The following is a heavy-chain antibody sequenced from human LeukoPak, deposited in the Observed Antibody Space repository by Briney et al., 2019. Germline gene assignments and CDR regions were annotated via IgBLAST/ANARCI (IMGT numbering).Heavy chain of an antibody. D-gene: IGHD6-6*01. CDR2: ISYDGSNK. J-gene: IGHJ4*02. CDR3: ARDLEGQLVLGLYY. V-gene: IGHV3-30-3*01. Sequence: PGGSLRLSCAASGFTFSSYAMHWVRQAPGKGLEWVAVISYDGSNKYYADSVKGRFTISRGNSKNTLYLQMNSLRAEDTAVYYCARDLEGQLVLGLYYWGQGTLVTVSS. CDR1: GFTFSSYA.